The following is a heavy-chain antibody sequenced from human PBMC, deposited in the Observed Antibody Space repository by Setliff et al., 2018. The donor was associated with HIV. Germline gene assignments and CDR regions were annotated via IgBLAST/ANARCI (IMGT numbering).Heavy chain of an antibody. CDR3: AREGRGAFDI. J-gene: IGHJ3*02. V-gene: IGHV3-21*04. CDR1: GFTFSSYC. Sequence: GGSLRLSCVASGFTFSSYCMDWFRQAPGKGLEWVSSISYGGTYIYQSDSVRGRFTMTRDTSISTAYMELSRLRSDDTAVYYCAREGRGAFDIWGQGTMVTVSS. D-gene: IGHD3-10*01. CDR2: ISYGGTYI.